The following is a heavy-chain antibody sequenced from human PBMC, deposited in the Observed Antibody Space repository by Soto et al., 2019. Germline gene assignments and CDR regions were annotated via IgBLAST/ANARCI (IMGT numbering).Heavy chain of an antibody. Sequence: EVQLLESGGGSVQPGGSLRLSCAASGFTFSSYAMHWVRRPPAKGLEWVSSISGSGGTAYYADSVKGRFSISRDSLVNNLQPQMNSLRAGDTAVLFCAKGRGKDWNFDFWGQGNLVNVSP. D-gene: IGHD1-1*01. CDR2: ISGSGGTA. V-gene: IGHV3-23*01. CDR1: GFTFSSYA. J-gene: IGHJ4*02. CDR3: AKGRGKDWNFDF.